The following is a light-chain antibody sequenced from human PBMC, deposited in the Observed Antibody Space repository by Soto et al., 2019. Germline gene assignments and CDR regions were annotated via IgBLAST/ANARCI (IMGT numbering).Light chain of an antibody. CDR3: QQYGISPPIT. CDR1: QSVSSSY. J-gene: IGKJ5*01. CDR2: GAS. Sequence: EIVLTQSPGTLSLSPGERATLSCRASQSVSSSYLAWYQQKPGQAPRLLIYGASSRATGIPDRFSGSGSGTDFTLTISRLVPEDFEVYYCQQYGISPPITFGQGTRLEIK. V-gene: IGKV3-20*01.